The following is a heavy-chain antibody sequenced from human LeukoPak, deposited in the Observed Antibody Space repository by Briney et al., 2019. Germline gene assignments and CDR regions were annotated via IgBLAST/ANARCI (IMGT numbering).Heavy chain of an antibody. V-gene: IGHV4-38-2*02. J-gene: IGHJ4*02. CDR1: GYSISSGYY. CDR3: ARAVYYYDSSYFDY. D-gene: IGHD3-22*01. CDR2: IYHSGST. Sequence: SETLSLTCTVSGYSISSGYYWDWIRQPPGKGLAWIGSIYHSGSTYYNPSLKSRVTISVDTSKNQFSLKLSPVTAADTAVYYCARAVYYYDSSYFDYWGQGTLVTVSS.